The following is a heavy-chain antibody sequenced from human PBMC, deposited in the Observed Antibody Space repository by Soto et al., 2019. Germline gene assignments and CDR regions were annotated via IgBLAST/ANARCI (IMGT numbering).Heavy chain of an antibody. V-gene: IGHV3-30*18. CDR1: GFTFSSYG. D-gene: IGHD2-15*01. Sequence: GGSLRLSCAASGFTFSSYGMHWVRQAPGKGLEWVAVISYDGSNKYYADSVKGRFTISRDNSKNTLYLQMNSLRAEDTAAYYCAKDGASYDPFVVVVAASDYWGQGTLVTVSS. CDR3: AKDGASYDPFVVVVAASDY. J-gene: IGHJ4*02. CDR2: ISYDGSNK.